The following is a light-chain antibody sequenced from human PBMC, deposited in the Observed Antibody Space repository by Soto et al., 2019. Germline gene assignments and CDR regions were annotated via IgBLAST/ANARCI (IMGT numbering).Light chain of an antibody. CDR3: QQYYSIPRT. CDR1: QSVLYSSNNKNF. V-gene: IGKV4-1*01. J-gene: IGKJ2*01. Sequence: DIVMTQSPDSLAVSLGERATINCKSSQSVLYSSNNKNFLAWYQQKPGQPPKLLIYRASTRESGVPDRFSGSGSGTDFTLTISSLQAEDVAVYYCQQYYSIPRTFGQGTKLEI. CDR2: RAS.